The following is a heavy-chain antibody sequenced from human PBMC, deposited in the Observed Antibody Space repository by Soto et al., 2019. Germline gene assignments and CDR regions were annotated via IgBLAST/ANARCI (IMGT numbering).Heavy chain of an antibody. J-gene: IGHJ4*02. CDR2: ISGSGGST. CDR3: AKDRYDILTGYYFGY. Sequence: GGSLRLSCAASGFTFSSYAMSWVRQAPGKGLEWVSAISGSGGSTYYADSVKGRFTISRDNSKNTLYLQMNSLRAEDTAVYYCAKDRYDILTGYYFGYWGQGTLVTVSS. V-gene: IGHV3-23*01. CDR1: GFTFSSYA. D-gene: IGHD3-9*01.